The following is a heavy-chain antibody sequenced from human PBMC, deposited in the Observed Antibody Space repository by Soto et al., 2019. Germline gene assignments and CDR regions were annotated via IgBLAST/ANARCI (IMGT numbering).Heavy chain of an antibody. J-gene: IGHJ4*02. V-gene: IGHV1-8*01. Sequence: ASVKVSCKASGYTFTSYDINWVRQATGQGLEWMGWMNPNSGNTGYAQKFQGRVTMTRNTSISTAYMELSSLRSEDTAVYYCARGLSTGLHYYDSSGYYPIDYWGQGTLVTVSS. D-gene: IGHD3-22*01. CDR1: GYTFTSYD. CDR3: ARGLSTGLHYYDSSGYYPIDY. CDR2: MNPNSGNT.